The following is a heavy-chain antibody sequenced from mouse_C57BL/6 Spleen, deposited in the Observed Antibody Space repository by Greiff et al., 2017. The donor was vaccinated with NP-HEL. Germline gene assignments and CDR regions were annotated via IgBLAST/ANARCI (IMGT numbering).Heavy chain of an antibody. V-gene: IGHV1-69*01. CDR1: GYTFTDYS. CDR3: AASVVERDFDY. D-gene: IGHD1-1*01. Sequence: VQLQQSGAELVKPGASVKISCKASGYTFTDYSINWVKQRPGQGLEWIGEIDPSDSYTNYNQKFKGKSTLTVDKSSSTAYMQLSSLTSEDSAVYYWAASVVERDFDYWGQGTTLTVSS. CDR2: IDPSDSYT. J-gene: IGHJ2*01.